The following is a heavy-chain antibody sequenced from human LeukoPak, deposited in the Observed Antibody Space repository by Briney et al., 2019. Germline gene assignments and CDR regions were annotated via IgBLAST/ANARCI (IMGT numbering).Heavy chain of an antibody. CDR3: ARSIAAAGNDNWFDP. CDR2: IYPGDSDT. V-gene: IGHV5-51*01. J-gene: IGHJ5*02. CDR1: GYSFTSYW. Sequence: GESLKISCKGSGYSFTSYWIGWVRQMPGKGLEWMGIIYPGDSDTRYSPSFQGQVTISADKSISTAYLQWSSPKASDTAMYYCARSIAAAGNDNWFDPWGQGTLVTVSS. D-gene: IGHD6-13*01.